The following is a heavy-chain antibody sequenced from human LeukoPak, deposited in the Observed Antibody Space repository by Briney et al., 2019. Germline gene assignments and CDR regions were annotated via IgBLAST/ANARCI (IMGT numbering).Heavy chain of an antibody. CDR3: ARGPGDILTGYYHDAFDI. CDR2: IYYSGST. Sequence: SETLSLTCTVSGGSISSYYWSWIRQPPGKGLEWIGYIYYSGSTNYNPSLKSRVTISVDTSKNQFSLKLSSVTAADTAVYYCARGPGDILTGYYHDAFDIWGQGTMVTVSS. V-gene: IGHV4-59*01. J-gene: IGHJ3*02. D-gene: IGHD3-9*01. CDR1: GGSISSYY.